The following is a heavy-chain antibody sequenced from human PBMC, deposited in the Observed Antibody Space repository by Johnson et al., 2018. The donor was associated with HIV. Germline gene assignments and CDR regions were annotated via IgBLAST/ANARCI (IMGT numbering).Heavy chain of an antibody. V-gene: IGHV3-74*02. CDR3: ARGFVRITMIIVADAFDI. Sequence: VQLVESGGGLVQPGGSLRLSCAASGFTFSSYWMHWVRQAPGKGLLWVSRISWNSGSIGYADSVKGRFTISRDNTKNSLYLQMNSLRAEDTALYYCARGFVRITMIIVADAFDIWGQGTMVTASS. CDR1: GFTFSSYW. J-gene: IGHJ3*02. CDR2: ISWNSGSI. D-gene: IGHD3-22*01.